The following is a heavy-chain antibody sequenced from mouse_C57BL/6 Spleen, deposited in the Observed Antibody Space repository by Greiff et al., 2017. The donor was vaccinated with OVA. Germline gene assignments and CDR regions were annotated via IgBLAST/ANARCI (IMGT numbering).Heavy chain of an antibody. CDR2: ISNGGGST. CDR3: ASPLYGSSPYAMDY. D-gene: IGHD1-1*01. V-gene: IGHV5-12*01. J-gene: IGHJ4*01. CDR1: GFTFSDYY. Sequence: EVQRVESGGGLVQPGGSLKLSCAASGFTFSDYYMYWVRQTPEKRLEWVAYISNGGGSTYYPDTVKGRFTISRDNAKNTLYLQMSRLKSEDTAMYYCASPLYGSSPYAMDYWGQGTSVTVSS.